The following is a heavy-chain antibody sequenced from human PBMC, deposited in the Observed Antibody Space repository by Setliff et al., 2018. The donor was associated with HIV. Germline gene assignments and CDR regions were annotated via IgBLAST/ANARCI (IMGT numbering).Heavy chain of an antibody. Sequence: SVKVSCKASGGTFSSYAISWVRQAPGQGLEWMGGIIPLLGIANYAQKFQGRVTITADESTSTAYMELSSLRSEDTAVYYCARGRGGYCSSTSCFYYYYGMDVWGQGTTVTVSS. V-gene: IGHV1-69*10. J-gene: IGHJ6*02. CDR1: GGTFSSYA. CDR3: ARGRGGYCSSTSCFYYYYGMDV. CDR2: IIPLLGIA. D-gene: IGHD2-2*01.